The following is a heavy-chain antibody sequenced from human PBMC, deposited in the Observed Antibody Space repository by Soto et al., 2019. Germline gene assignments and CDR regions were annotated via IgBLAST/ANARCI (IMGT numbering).Heavy chain of an antibody. CDR2: IIPILGIA. Sequence: QVQLVQSGAEVKKPGSSVKVSCKASGGTFSSYTISWVRQAPGQGLEWMGRIIPILGIANYAQKFQGRVTITEDKSTNTAYMGLSSLRSEDTAVYYCGCLRNSSWSGNWFDPWGQGTLVTVSS. V-gene: IGHV1-69*02. D-gene: IGHD6-13*01. CDR1: GGTFSSYT. CDR3: GCLRNSSWSGNWFDP. J-gene: IGHJ5*02.